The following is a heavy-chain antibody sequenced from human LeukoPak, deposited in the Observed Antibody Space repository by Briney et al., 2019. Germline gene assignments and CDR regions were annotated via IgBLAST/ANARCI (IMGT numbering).Heavy chain of an antibody. CDR2: IYTSGST. D-gene: IGHD2-2*02. CDR1: GGSISSYY. CDR3: ARESYCSSTSCYIFVFDY. Sequence: SETLSLTCTVSGGSISSYYWSWIRQPAGKGLEWIGRIYTSGSTNYNPPLKSRVTMSVDTSKNQFSLKLSSVTAADTAVYYCARESYCSSTSCYIFVFDYWGQGTLVTASS. J-gene: IGHJ4*02. V-gene: IGHV4-4*07.